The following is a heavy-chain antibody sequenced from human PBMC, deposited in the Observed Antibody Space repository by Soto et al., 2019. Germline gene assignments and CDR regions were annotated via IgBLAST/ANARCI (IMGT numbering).Heavy chain of an antibody. Sequence: XGCLIPSGLAGGFTFSDHYMDWVRQSPGRGLDWVGRTASRAESYTTGYAASVKGRFTISRDDSKNSLYLQMKSLKTEDTAVYCCGRGYCTSRSCPRAHYGVDVWRQGTKVTVS. D-gene: IGHD2-2*01. J-gene: IGHJ6*02. CDR1: GFTFSDHY. CDR3: GRGYCTSRSCPRAHYGVDV. V-gene: IGHV3-72*01. CDR2: TASRAESYTT.